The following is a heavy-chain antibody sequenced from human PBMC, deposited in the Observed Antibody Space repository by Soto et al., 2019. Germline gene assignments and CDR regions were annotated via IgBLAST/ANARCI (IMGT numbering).Heavy chain of an antibody. CDR2: ISGTGNST. J-gene: IGHJ4*02. CDR1: GFTFSSYA. Sequence: EVQLLESGGGLIQPGGSLRLSCAASGFTFSSYAMSGVRQVPGKGLEWVSGISGTGNSTYYADSVKGRFFISRDSSNNTVNLQMNSLRAEDTAIYYYAQDAGKHWRFDYWGQGALVTVSS. CDR3: AQDAGKHWRFDY. V-gene: IGHV3-23*01.